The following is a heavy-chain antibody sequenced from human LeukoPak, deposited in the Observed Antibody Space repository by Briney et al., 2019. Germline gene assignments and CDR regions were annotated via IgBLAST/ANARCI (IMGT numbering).Heavy chain of an antibody. D-gene: IGHD6-19*01. Sequence: GGSLRLSCAASGFTFSTYWMSWVRQAPGKGLEWVANIKQDGSEKYYVDSVKGRFTISRDNAKNSLYLQMNSLRAEDTAVYYCARARTGVAVAAHYFDYWGQGTLVTVSS. CDR3: ARARTGVAVAAHYFDY. V-gene: IGHV3-7*01. CDR1: GFTFSTYW. J-gene: IGHJ4*02. CDR2: IKQDGSEK.